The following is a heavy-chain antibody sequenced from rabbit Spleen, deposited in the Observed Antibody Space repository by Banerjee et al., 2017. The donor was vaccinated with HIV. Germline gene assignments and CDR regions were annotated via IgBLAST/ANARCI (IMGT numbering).Heavy chain of an antibody. J-gene: IGHJ4*01. V-gene: IGHV1S45*01. CDR2: IRLGNSGST. D-gene: IGHD2-1*01. Sequence: QEQLEESGGDLVKPEGSLTLTCTASGFSFSTRYWMCWVRQAPGKGLEWIACIRLGNSGSTYYASWAKGRFTISKTSSTTVPLQMTSLTAADTATYFCARGSAAMTMVITGYYLSLWGPGTLVTVS. CDR1: GFSFSTRYW. CDR3: ARGSAAMTMVITGYYLSL.